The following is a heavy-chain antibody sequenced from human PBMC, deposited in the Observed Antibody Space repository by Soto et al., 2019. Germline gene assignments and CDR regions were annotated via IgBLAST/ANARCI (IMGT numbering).Heavy chain of an antibody. Sequence: QVQLVQSGAEVKKPGASVKVSCKTSGYAFITYAMSWVRQAPGQGPEWVGWIGGYNGDTKYAEKFQGRVTVTTDTSTRTAYMELRWLTFDDTAVYYCARGSSHGWQGAEEYWGQGTLVTVSS. CDR3: ARGSSHGWQGAEEY. CDR2: IGGYNGDT. D-gene: IGHD6-19*01. V-gene: IGHV1-18*01. CDR1: GYAFITYA. J-gene: IGHJ4*02.